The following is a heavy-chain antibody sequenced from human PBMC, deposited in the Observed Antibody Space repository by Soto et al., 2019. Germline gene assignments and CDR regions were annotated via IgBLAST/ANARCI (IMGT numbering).Heavy chain of an antibody. Sequence: SETLSLTCTVSGGSVSSGSYYWSWIRQPPGKGLEWIGYIYYSGSTKYNPSLKSRVTISVDTSKNQVSLKLSSVSAADTAVYYCAREAMNYGSGSLIPSYFDNWGQGNLVTVSS. CDR3: AREAMNYGSGSLIPSYFDN. CDR1: GGSVSSGSYY. J-gene: IGHJ4*02. D-gene: IGHD3-10*01. CDR2: IYYSGST. V-gene: IGHV4-61*01.